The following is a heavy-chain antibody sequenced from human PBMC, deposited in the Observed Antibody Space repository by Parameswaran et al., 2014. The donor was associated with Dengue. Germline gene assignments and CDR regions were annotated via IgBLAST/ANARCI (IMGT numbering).Heavy chain of an antibody. CDR3: ARVAGGGWGLLDS. CDR2: IHPTGST. J-gene: IGHJ4*02. D-gene: IGHD6-19*01. V-gene: IGHV4-4*07. Sequence: GKGLEWVGRIHPTGSTIYNPSLKSRVTMSVDTSKNQFSLNLRSVTAADTAIYYCARVAGGGWGLLDSWGQGTPVTVSS.